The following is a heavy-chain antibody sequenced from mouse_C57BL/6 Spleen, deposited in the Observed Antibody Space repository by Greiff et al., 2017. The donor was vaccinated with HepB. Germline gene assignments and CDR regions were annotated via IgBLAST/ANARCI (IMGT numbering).Heavy chain of an antibody. Sequence: VQLQESGPGLVAPSQSLSITCTVSGFSLTSYGVHWVRQPPGKGLEWLVVIWRDGSTTYNSALKSRLRNSKDNSKSQVFLKMNSLQTDDTAMYYCAREASSEAMDYWGQGTSVTVSS. CDR3: AREASSEAMDY. D-gene: IGHD3-2*02. CDR2: IWRDGST. CDR1: GFSLTSYG. V-gene: IGHV2-6*03. J-gene: IGHJ4*01.